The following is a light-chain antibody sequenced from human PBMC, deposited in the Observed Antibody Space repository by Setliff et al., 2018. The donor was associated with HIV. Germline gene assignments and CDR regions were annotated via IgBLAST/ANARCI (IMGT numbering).Light chain of an antibody. CDR2: DVS. V-gene: IGLV2-14*03. J-gene: IGLJ1*01. CDR3: SSYTSSSTLRV. CDR1: SSDVGGYNY. Sequence: LTQPASVSGSPGQSITISCTGTSSDVGGYNYVSWYQQHPGKAPKLMIYDVSYRPSGVSNRFSGSKSGNTASLTISGLQAEDEADYYCSSYTSSSTLRVFGAGTKVTVL.